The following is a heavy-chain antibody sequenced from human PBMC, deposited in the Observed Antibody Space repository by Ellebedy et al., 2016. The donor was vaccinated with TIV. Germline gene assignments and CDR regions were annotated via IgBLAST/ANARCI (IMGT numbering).Heavy chain of an antibody. CDR3: ARDFSCSRTSCNHDAFDV. Sequence: GESLKISCAASGFTFSIYWMHWVRQAPGKGLVWVSYINTDGSTTRNADSEKGRFTISRDNAKNTLYLQMNSLRAEDTAVFYCARDFSCSRTSCNHDAFDVWGRGTMVTVSS. D-gene: IGHD2-2*01. CDR2: INTDGSTT. J-gene: IGHJ3*01. CDR1: GFTFSIYW. V-gene: IGHV3-74*01.